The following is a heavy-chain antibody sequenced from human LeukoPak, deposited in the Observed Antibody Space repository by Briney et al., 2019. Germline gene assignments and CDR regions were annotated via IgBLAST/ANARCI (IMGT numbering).Heavy chain of an antibody. D-gene: IGHD3-22*01. V-gene: IGHV3-11*01. J-gene: IGHJ4*02. CDR3: ARRPPYYDDTSGYLLDY. CDR1: GFTFSDYY. Sequence: GGSLRLSCAASGFTFSDYYMSWIRQAPGMGLEWVSFISSRGSTIYYADSVKGRFTISRDNAKNSLYLQMTSLRAEDTAVYYCARRPPYYDDTSGYLLDYWGQGTLVTVSS. CDR2: ISSRGSTI.